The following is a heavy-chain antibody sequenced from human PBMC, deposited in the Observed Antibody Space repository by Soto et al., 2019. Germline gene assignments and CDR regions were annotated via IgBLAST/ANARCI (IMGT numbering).Heavy chain of an antibody. J-gene: IGHJ3*02. CDR2: INPSGGST. CDR3: ARDPDLWLSSSWLPPDDVFDI. Sequence: GASVKVSCKASGYTFTSYYMHWVRQAPGQGLEWMGIINPSGGSTSYAQKFQGRVTMTRDTSTSTVYMELNSLRAEDTAVYYCARDPDLWLSSSWLPPDDVFDIWGQGKMVTVSS. V-gene: IGHV1-46*01. D-gene: IGHD6-13*01. CDR1: GYTFTSYY.